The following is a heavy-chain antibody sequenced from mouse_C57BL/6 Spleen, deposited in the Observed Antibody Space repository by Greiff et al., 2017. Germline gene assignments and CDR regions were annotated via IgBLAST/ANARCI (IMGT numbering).Heavy chain of an antibody. CDR2: INPNNGGT. J-gene: IGHJ2*01. Sequence: VQLQQSGPELVKPGASVKIPCKASGYTFTDYNMDWVKQSHGKSLEWIGDINPNNGGTIYNQKFKGKATLTVDKSSSTAYMELRSLTSEDTAVYYGARSPYYYGSSSYFDYWGQGTTLTVSS. V-gene: IGHV1-18*01. CDR1: GYTFTDYN. D-gene: IGHD1-1*01. CDR3: ARSPYYYGSSSYFDY.